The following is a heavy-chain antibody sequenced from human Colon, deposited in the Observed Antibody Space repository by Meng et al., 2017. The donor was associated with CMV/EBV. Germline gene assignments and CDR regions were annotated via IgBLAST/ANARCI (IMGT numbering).Heavy chain of an antibody. CDR3: AKENCGSTSCYLGPTYYYYGLDV. CDR1: GFTFSNYG. D-gene: IGHD2-2*01. V-gene: IGHV3-30*02. J-gene: IGHJ6*02. CDR2: ILYDGNIK. Sequence: GESLKISCATSGFTFSNYGMHWVRRAPFKGLEWVAFILYDGNIKYYADSVKGRFTVSRDNSKNMLYLQRNSLRAEDTAEYYCAKENCGSTSCYLGPTYYYYGLDVWGQGTTVTVSS.